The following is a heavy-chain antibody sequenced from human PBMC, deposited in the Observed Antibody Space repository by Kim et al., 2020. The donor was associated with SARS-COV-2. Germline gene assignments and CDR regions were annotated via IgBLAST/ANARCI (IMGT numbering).Heavy chain of an antibody. CDR1: GGSFSGYY. J-gene: IGHJ5*01. D-gene: IGHD1-26*01. V-gene: IGHV4-34*01. CDR2: INHSGST. CDR3: ARDTAGSAYSGSHPYHWF. Sequence: SETLSLTCAVYGGSFSGYYWSWIRQPPGKGLEWIGEINHSGSTNYNPSLKSRVTISVDTSKNQFSLKLSSVTAADTAVYYCARDTAGSAYSGSHPYHWF.